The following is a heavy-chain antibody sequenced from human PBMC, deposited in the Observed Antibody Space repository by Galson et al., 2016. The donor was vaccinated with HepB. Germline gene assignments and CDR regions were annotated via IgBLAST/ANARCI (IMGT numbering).Heavy chain of an antibody. CDR1: GFKFINHA. D-gene: IGHD2-21*02. CDR2: IGSDTRYT. Sequence: SLRLSCAASGFKFINHALNWVRQAPGRGLEWISSIGSDTRYTYYADSVKGRFTVSRDNAKNSLYLLLNSLRADDTAVYYCARSGLTAEFDYWGQGTLVAVSS. V-gene: IGHV3-21*01. J-gene: IGHJ4*02. CDR3: ARSGLTAEFDY.